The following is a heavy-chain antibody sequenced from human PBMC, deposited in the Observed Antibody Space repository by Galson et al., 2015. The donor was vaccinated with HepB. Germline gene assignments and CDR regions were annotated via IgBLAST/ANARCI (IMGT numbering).Heavy chain of an antibody. D-gene: IGHD2-15*01. CDR3: ARDGVATPFYGMDV. CDR1: GFTFSRHS. CDR2: ISASSTTI. V-gene: IGHV3-48*01. J-gene: IGHJ6*02. Sequence: SLRLSCAASGFTFSRHSMNWVRQAPGKGLEWVSYISASSTTIYYADSVKGRFTLSRDNAKNSLFLQMNSLRAGDTAVYYCARDGVATPFYGMDVWGQGTAVTVSS.